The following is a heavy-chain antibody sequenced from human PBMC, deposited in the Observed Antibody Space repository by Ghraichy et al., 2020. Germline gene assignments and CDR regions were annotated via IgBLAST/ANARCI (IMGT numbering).Heavy chain of an antibody. Sequence: GGSLRLSCAASGFTFNNYWMHWVRQIPGKGLVWIARINTEGSTREYADSVKGRFTISRDNPNNMLYLQMNSLTAEDTAVYHCVRIAVLWYGDKPFDIWGQGTMVTVSS. V-gene: IGHV3-74*01. CDR1: GFTFNNYW. CDR2: INTEGSTR. D-gene: IGHD6-19*01. CDR3: VRIAVLWYGDKPFDI. J-gene: IGHJ3*02.